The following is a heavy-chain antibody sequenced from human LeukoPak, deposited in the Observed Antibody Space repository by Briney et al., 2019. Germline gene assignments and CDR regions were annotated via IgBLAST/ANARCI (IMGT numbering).Heavy chain of an antibody. D-gene: IGHD6-13*01. Sequence: PSETLSLTCAVSGGSISSSNWWSWVRQPPGKGLEWIGEIYHSGITNYNPSLKSRVIISVDKSKNQFSLKLSSVTAADTAVYYCARGGWYSSSWYGYWGQGTLVSVSS. V-gene: IGHV4-4*02. CDR2: IYHSGIT. CDR3: ARGGWYSSSWYGY. CDR1: GGSISSSNW. J-gene: IGHJ4*02.